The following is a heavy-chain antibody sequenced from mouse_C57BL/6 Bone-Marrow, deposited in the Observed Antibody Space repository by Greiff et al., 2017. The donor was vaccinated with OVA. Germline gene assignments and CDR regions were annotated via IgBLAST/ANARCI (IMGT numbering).Heavy chain of an antibody. CDR1: GFTFSDYG. CDR2: ISSGSSTI. CDR3: SRPAQPYYFDY. D-gene: IGHD3-2*02. V-gene: IGHV5-17*01. J-gene: IGHJ2*01. Sequence: EVQLVESGGGLVKPGGSLKLSCAASGFTFSDYGMHWVRQAPEKGLEWVAYISSGSSTIYYADTVKGRFTIARDNAKNTLFLQMTSLRSEDTALYYCSRPAQPYYFDYWGQGTTLTVSS.